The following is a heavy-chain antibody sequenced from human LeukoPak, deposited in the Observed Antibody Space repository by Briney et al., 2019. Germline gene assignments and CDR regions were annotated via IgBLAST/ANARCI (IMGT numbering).Heavy chain of an antibody. CDR1: GFPFSTYD. V-gene: IGHV3-23*01. Sequence: PGGSLRLSCAASGFPFSTYDMTWVRQAPGKALEWVSAIRVTDGSAYYADSVKGRFTISRDNSKNTLYLQMNSLRVEDTAVYFCARVPDTAMMGVDYWGQGTLVTVSS. CDR3: ARVPDTAMMGVDY. J-gene: IGHJ4*02. D-gene: IGHD2-2*01. CDR2: IRVTDGSA.